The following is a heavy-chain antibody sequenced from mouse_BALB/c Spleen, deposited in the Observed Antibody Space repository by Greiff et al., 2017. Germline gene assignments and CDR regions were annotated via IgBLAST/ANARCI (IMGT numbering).Heavy chain of an antibody. CDR3: ARAGRHHYEDMDY. CDR1: GFTFSDYY. CDR2: ISDGGSYT. Sequence: EVMLVESGGGLVKPGGSLKLSCAASGFTFSDYYMYWVRQTPEKRLEWVATISDGGSYTYYPDSVKGGLTITRDNAKNNLYLQMSSLKSEDKAMNYCARAGRHHYEDMDYGGQGTSVTVSS. V-gene: IGHV5-4*02. D-gene: IGHD1-2*01. J-gene: IGHJ4*01.